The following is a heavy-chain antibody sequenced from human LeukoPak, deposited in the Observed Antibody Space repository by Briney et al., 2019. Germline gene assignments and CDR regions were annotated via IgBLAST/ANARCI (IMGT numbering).Heavy chain of an antibody. CDR2: IIPILGIA. V-gene: IGHV1-69*04. CDR3: ARATIVGATTRFDY. Sequence: GASVKVSCKASGGTFSSYAISWVRQAPGQGLEWMGRIIPILGIANYAQKFQGRVTITADKSTSTAYMELSSLRSEDTAVYYCARATIVGATTRFDYWGQGTLVTVSP. J-gene: IGHJ4*02. CDR1: GGTFSSYA. D-gene: IGHD1-26*01.